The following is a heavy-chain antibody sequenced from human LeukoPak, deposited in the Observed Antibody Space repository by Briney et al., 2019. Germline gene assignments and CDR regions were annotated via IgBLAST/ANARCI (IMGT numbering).Heavy chain of an antibody. CDR3: ARDVGDYGAQSWFDP. CDR1: GGSISSSSSY. CDR2: IYYSGST. Sequence: PSETLSLTCTVSGGSISSSSSYWGWIRQPPGKGLEWIGSIYYSGSTYYNPSLKSRVTISVDTSKNQFSLKLGSMTAADTAVYYCARDVGDYGAQSWFDPWGQGTLVIVSS. D-gene: IGHD4-17*01. J-gene: IGHJ5*02. V-gene: IGHV4-39*02.